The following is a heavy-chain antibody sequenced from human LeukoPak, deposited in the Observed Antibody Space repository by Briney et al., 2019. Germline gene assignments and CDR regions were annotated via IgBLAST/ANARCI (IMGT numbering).Heavy chain of an antibody. D-gene: IGHD3-22*01. CDR1: GDTFSSYA. CDR3: AREGNYYDSSGYD. CDR2: IIPIFGTA. J-gene: IGHJ4*02. Sequence: GASVKVSCKASGDTFSSYAISWVRQAPGQGLEWMGGIIPIFGTANYAQKFQGRVTITADESTSTAYMELSSLRSEDTAVYYCAREGNYYDSSGYDWGQGTLVTVSS. V-gene: IGHV1-69*13.